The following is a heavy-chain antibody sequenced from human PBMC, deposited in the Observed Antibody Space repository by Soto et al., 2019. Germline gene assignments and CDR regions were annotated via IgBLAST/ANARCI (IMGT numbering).Heavy chain of an antibody. CDR2: IYHSGST. J-gene: IGHJ4*02. D-gene: IGHD2-15*01. Sequence: PSETLSLTCAVSGYSISSGYYGGWIRQPPGKGLEWIGRIYHSGSTYYNPSLKSRVTISVDTSKNQFSLKLSSVTAADTAVYYCARALPVFVVVVAARGSCDYWGQGTLVTVSS. V-gene: IGHV4-38-2*01. CDR1: GYSISSGYY. CDR3: ARALPVFVVVVAARGSCDY.